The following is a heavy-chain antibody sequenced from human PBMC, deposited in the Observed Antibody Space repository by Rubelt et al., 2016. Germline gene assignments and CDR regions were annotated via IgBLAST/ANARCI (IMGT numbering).Heavy chain of an antibody. Sequence: IYYSGSTYYNPSLKSRVTISVDTSKNQFSLKLSSVTAADTAVYYCARRGYQLLYSAFDIWGQGTMVTVSS. CDR3: ARRGYQLLYSAFDI. V-gene: IGHV4-31*02. J-gene: IGHJ3*02. D-gene: IGHD2-2*02. CDR2: IYYSGST.